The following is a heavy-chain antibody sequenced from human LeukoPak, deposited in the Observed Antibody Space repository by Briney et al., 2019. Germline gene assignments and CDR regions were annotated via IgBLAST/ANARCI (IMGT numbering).Heavy chain of an antibody. CDR2: ISAYKGDT. CDR3: ARVKGYYNILTGYYLSDAFDI. Sequence: GDSVTLSCKASGYTFISYGITWVRQAPGQGLEWMGCISAYKGDTNHAQKLQGRVTMTTDTSTTTAYMELRSLRSDDTAVYYCARVKGYYNILTGYYLSDAFDIWGQGTMVTVSS. CDR1: GYTFISYG. D-gene: IGHD3-9*01. J-gene: IGHJ3*02. V-gene: IGHV1-18*01.